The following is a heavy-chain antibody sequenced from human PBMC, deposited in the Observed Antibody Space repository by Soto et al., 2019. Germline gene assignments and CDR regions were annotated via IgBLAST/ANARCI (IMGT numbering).Heavy chain of an antibody. CDR1: GFTFSSYA. Sequence: GGSLRLSCAASGFTFSSYAMSWVRQAPGKGLEWVSAISGSGGSTYYADSVKGRFTISRDNSKNTLYLQMNSLRAEDTAVYYCAKDPGDYVWGSYHDYWGQGTLVTVSS. CDR2: ISGSGGST. J-gene: IGHJ4*02. CDR3: AKDPGDYVWGSYHDY. V-gene: IGHV3-23*01. D-gene: IGHD3-16*02.